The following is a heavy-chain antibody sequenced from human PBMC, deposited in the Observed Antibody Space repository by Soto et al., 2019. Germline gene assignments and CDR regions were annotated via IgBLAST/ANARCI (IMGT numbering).Heavy chain of an antibody. CDR3: ARVGDYGDQAGMDV. V-gene: IGHV4-30-4*01. D-gene: IGHD4-17*01. CDR2: IYYSGST. Sequence: QVQLQESGPGLVKPSQTLSLTCTVSGGSISSGDYYWSWIRQPPGKGLEWIGYIYYSGSTYYNPSLKSRVTXXVXTXRNQFSLKLSSVTAADTAVYYCARVGDYGDQAGMDVWGQGTTVTVSS. CDR1: GGSISSGDYY. J-gene: IGHJ6*02.